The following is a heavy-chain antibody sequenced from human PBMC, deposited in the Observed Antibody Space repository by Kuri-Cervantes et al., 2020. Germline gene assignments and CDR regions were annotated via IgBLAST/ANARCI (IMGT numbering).Heavy chain of an antibody. CDR2: ISGSGGST. CDR3: AKPRGCDILTGYYLMSFDY. V-gene: IGHV3-23*01. CDR1: GFTFSSYA. Sequence: GESLKISCAASGFTFSSYAMSWVRQAPGKGLEWVSAISGSGGSTYYADSVKGRFTISRDNSKNTLYLQMNSLRAEGTAVYYCAKPRGCDILTGYYLMSFDYWGQGTLVTVSS. D-gene: IGHD3-9*01. J-gene: IGHJ4*02.